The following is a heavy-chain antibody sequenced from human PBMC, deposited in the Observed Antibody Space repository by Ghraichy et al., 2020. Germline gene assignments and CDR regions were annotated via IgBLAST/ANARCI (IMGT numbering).Heavy chain of an antibody. V-gene: IGHV5-51*01. Sequence: KVSCKGSGYNFTNYWIAWVRQMPGKGLEWMGMIYPSDSDTRYSPSFQGQVSLSADKSISTAYLQWGSLRASDTAMYYCARHLETLVSGIYALDVWGQGTTVAVSS. D-gene: IGHD3-10*01. CDR2: IYPSDSDT. CDR1: GYNFTNYW. J-gene: IGHJ6*02. CDR3: ARHLETLVSGIYALDV.